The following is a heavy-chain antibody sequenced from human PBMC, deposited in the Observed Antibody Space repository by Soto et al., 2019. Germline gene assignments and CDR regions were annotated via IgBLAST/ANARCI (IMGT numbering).Heavy chain of an antibody. V-gene: IGHV4-34*01. D-gene: IGHD3-10*01. J-gene: IGHJ6*03. Sequence: SETLSLTCAVYGGSFSGYYWSWIRQPPGKGLEWIGEINHSGSTNYNPSLKSRVTISVDTSKNQFSLKLSSVTAADTAVYYCARLGYYYYYMDVCGKGTTVTVSS. CDR1: GGSFSGYY. CDR2: INHSGST. CDR3: ARLGYYYYYMDV.